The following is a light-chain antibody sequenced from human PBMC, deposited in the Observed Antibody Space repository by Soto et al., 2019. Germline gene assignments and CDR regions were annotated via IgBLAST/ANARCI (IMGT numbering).Light chain of an antibody. CDR3: QQYKSYTSWT. CDR1: QSISMY. CDR2: DAS. V-gene: IGKV1-5*01. Sequence: GDRVTITCRASQSISMYLGWYQQKPGKAPNLLIYDASILESGVPSRFSGSGSGTEFSLTISSLQADDFATYYCQQYKSYTSWTFGQGTKVEI. J-gene: IGKJ1*01.